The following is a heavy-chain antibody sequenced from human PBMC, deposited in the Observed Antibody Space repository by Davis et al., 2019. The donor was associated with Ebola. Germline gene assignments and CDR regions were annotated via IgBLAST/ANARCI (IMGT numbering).Heavy chain of an antibody. CDR1: GFTFSSYS. CDR2: ISSSSSYI. D-gene: IGHD5-12*01. CDR3: ARDHEDEEYSGYDPWYGMDV. Sequence: PGGSLRLSCAASGFTFSSYSMNWVRQAPGKGLEWVSSISSSSSYIYYADSVKGRFTISRDNAKNSLYLQMNSLRAEDTAVYYCARDHEDEEYSGYDPWYGMDVWGQGTTVTVSS. J-gene: IGHJ6*02. V-gene: IGHV3-21*01.